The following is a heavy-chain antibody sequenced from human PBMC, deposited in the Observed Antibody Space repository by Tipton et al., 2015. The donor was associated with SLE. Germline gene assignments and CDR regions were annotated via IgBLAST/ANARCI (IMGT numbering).Heavy chain of an antibody. V-gene: IGHV4-61*02. CDR2: IYSRGST. Sequence: TLSLTCNVSGGSISSGSYYWTWIRQPAGKGLEWIGRIYSRGSTNYNPSLMSRVTISADTSKNQFSLKLSSVTAADTAVYYCARHHGSGWLYGLDVWGQGTTVTVSS. J-gene: IGHJ6*02. D-gene: IGHD6-19*01. CDR1: GGSISSGSYY. CDR3: ARHHGSGWLYGLDV.